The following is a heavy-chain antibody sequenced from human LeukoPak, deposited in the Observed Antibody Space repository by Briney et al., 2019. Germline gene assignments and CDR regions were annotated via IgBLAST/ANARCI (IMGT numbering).Heavy chain of an antibody. CDR3: ARGVYIAAAQYGF. J-gene: IGHJ4*02. V-gene: IGHV4-59*01. CDR2: IYYSGAT. Sequence: SETLSLTCTVSGGPISTYYWTWIRQPPGKGLEWIGYIYYSGATNYNPSLKSRVTISVDTSKNQFSLKLSSVTAADTAVYYCARGVYIAAAQYGFWGQGTLVTVSS. CDR1: GGPISTYY. D-gene: IGHD6-13*01.